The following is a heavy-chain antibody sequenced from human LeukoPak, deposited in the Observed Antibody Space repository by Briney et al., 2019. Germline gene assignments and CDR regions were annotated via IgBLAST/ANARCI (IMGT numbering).Heavy chain of an antibody. D-gene: IGHD5-18*01. V-gene: IGHV4-59*01. CDR1: GGSISSYY. CDR3: ARGGGYSYGYYFDY. CDR2: IYYSGST. J-gene: IGHJ4*02. Sequence: SETLSFTCTVSGGSISSYYWSWIRQPPGKGLEWIGYIYYSGSTNYNPSLKSRVTISVDTSKNQFSLKLSSVTAADTAVYYCARGGGYSYGYYFDYWGQGTLVTVSS.